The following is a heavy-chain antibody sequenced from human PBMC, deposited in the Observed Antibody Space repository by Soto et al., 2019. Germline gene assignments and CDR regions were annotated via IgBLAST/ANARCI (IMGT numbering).Heavy chain of an antibody. V-gene: IGHV3-48*02. CDR2: ISSSSSTI. CDR3: ARDQGSAYYYYGMDV. Sequence: EVQLVESGGGLVQPGGSLRLSCAASGFTFSSYSMNWVRQAPGKGLEWVSYISSSSSTIYYADSVKGRFTISRDNAKNALYLQMNSLRDGDTAVYYCARDQGSAYYYYGMDVWGQGTTVTVSS. J-gene: IGHJ6*02. D-gene: IGHD2-15*01. CDR1: GFTFSSYS.